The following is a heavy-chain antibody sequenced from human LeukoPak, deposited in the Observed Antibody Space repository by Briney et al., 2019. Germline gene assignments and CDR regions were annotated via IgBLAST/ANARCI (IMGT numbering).Heavy chain of an antibody. CDR3: ARGDCSSTSCYGFWVGAYYYYMDV. D-gene: IGHD2-2*01. CDR2: ISYDGSNK. V-gene: IGHV3-30-3*01. CDR1: GFTFSSYA. J-gene: IGHJ6*03. Sequence: GGSLRLSCAASGFTFSSYAMHWVRQAPGKGLEWVAVISYDGSNKYYADSVKGRFTISRDNSKNTLYLQMNSLRAEDTAVYYCARGDCSSTSCYGFWVGAYYYYMDVWGKGTTVTVSS.